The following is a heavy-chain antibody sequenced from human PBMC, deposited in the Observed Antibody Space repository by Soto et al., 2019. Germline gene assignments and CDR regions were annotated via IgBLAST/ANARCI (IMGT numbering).Heavy chain of an antibody. Sequence: ASVKGSCKASGYSFTDYYIHWVRQAPGQGLEWMGWIIPNNGGTKYAQKFQDRVTMTRDTSITTAYMELSRLRSDDTAVYYCARGTFDSSGNYFAGWFGPWGQGTLVTVSS. D-gene: IGHD3-22*01. CDR3: ARGTFDSSGNYFAGWFGP. J-gene: IGHJ5*02. V-gene: IGHV1-2*02. CDR1: GYSFTDYY. CDR2: IIPNNGGT.